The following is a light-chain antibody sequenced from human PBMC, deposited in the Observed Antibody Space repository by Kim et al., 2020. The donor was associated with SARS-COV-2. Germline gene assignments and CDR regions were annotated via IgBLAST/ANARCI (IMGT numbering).Light chain of an antibody. CDR3: SSYAGSNNLV. J-gene: IGLJ2*01. CDR1: SSDVCGYNY. Sequence: GQSVTISCTGTSSDVCGYNYVSWYQQHPGKAPKLMIYEVSKRPSGGPDRFSGSKSGNTASLTVSGLQAEDEADYYCSSYAGSNNLVFGGGTQLTVL. CDR2: EVS. V-gene: IGLV2-8*01.